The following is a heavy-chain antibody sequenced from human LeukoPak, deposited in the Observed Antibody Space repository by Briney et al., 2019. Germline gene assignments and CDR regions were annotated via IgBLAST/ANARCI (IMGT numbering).Heavy chain of an antibody. D-gene: IGHD3-22*01. V-gene: IGHV3-30*04. Sequence: GRSLRLSCAASGFTFSSYAMHWVRQAPGKGLEWVAVISYDGSNKYYADSVKGRFTISRDNSKNTLYLQMNSLRAEDTAVYYCARDLLSLKYYYDSRAFDIWGQGTMVTVSS. J-gene: IGHJ3*02. CDR1: GFTFSSYA. CDR3: ARDLLSLKYYYDSRAFDI. CDR2: ISYDGSNK.